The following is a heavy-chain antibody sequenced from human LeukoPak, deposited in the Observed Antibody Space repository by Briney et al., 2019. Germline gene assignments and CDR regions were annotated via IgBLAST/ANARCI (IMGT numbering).Heavy chain of an antibody. J-gene: IGHJ6*03. D-gene: IGHD2-2*01. V-gene: IGHV3-23*01. CDR3: ANTLSSTSPYYYYYMDV. Sequence: GGSLRLSCAASGFTFSSYAMSWVRQAPGKGLEWVSAISGSGGSTYYADSVKGRFTISRDNSKNTLYLQMNSLRAEDTAVYYCANTLSSTSPYYYYYMDVWGKGTTVTVSS. CDR2: ISGSGGST. CDR1: GFTFSSYA.